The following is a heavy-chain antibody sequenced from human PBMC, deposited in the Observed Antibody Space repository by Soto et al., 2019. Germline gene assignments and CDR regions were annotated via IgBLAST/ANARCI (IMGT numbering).Heavy chain of an antibody. V-gene: IGHV1-8*01. J-gene: IGHJ6*03. CDR1: GYTFTSYD. CDR2: MNPNSGNT. Sequence: ASVKVSCKASGYTFTSYDINWVRQATGQGLEWMGWMNPNSGNTGYAQKIQGRVTMTRNTSISTAYMELSSLRSDDTAVYYCARGSYYDILTAMDVWGKGTTVTVSS. D-gene: IGHD3-9*01. CDR3: ARGSYYDILTAMDV.